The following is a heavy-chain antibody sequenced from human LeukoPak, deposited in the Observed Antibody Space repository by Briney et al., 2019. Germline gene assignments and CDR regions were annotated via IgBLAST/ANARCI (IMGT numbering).Heavy chain of an antibody. V-gene: IGHV1-69*13. Sequence: SVKVSCKASGGTFSSYAISWVRQAPGQGLEWMGGIIPIFGTANYAQKFQGRVTITADESTSTAYMELSSLRSEDTAVYYCARDECSTSCCYYYWGQGTLVTVSS. D-gene: IGHD2-2*01. CDR1: GGTFSSYA. CDR3: ARDECSTSCCYYY. CDR2: IIPIFGTA. J-gene: IGHJ4*02.